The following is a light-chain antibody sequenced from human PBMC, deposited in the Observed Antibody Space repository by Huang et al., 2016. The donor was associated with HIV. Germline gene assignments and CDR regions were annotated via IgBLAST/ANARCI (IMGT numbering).Light chain of an antibody. Sequence: EIVLTQSPATLSLSPGERATLSCRASTSVSSYLAWYQQQPGQAPRLLIYDASNRATGIPARFSGSGSGTDFTLTISSLEPEDFAVYYCQQRSNWPRMYTFGQGTKLEIK. V-gene: IGKV3-11*01. CDR1: TSVSSY. CDR3: QQRSNWPRMYT. J-gene: IGKJ2*01. CDR2: DAS.